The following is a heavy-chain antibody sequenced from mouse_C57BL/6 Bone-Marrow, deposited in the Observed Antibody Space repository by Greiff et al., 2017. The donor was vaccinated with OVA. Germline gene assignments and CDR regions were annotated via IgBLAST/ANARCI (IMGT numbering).Heavy chain of an antibody. CDR2: IYPGDGDT. D-gene: IGHD1-1*01. Sequence: QVQLQQSGPELVKPGASVKISCKAPGYAFSSSWMNWVKQRPGKGLEWIGRIYPGDGDTNYNGKFKGKATLTADKSSSTAYMQLSSLTSEDSAVYFCARRNYYYGSGAMDYWGQGTSVTVSS. CDR1: GYAFSSSW. CDR3: ARRNYYYGSGAMDY. V-gene: IGHV1-82*01. J-gene: IGHJ4*01.